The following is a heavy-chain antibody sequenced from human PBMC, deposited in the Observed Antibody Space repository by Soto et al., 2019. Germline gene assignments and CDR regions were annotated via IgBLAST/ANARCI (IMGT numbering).Heavy chain of an antibody. V-gene: IGHV1-3*01. J-gene: IGHJ6*02. Sequence: SVKVSCKASGYTFTSYALHWVRQAPGQRLEWMGWINAGNGNTKYSQKFQGRVTITRDTSASTVYMELSSLRSEDTAVYYCARDGTYCSSTSCYVPYYYYYGMDVWGQGTTVTVS. CDR1: GYTFTSYA. CDR3: ARDGTYCSSTSCYVPYYYYYGMDV. D-gene: IGHD2-2*01. CDR2: INAGNGNT.